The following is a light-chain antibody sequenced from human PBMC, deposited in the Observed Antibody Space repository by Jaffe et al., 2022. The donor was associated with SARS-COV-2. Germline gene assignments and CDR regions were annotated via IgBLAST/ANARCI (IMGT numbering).Light chain of an antibody. V-gene: IGLV1-44*01. CDR2: SNN. CDR1: GSNIGSNT. CDR3: AAWDDSLNGPV. J-gene: IGLJ3*02. Sequence: QSLLTQPPSASGTPGQRVTISCSGSGSNIGSNTVSWYQQLPGTAPKLLIYSNNQRPSGVPDRFSGSKSGTSASLAISGLQSEDEADYYCAAWDDSLNGPVFGGGTKLTVL.